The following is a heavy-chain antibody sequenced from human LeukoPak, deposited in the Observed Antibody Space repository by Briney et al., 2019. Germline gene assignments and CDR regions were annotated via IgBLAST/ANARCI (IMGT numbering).Heavy chain of an antibody. CDR3: ARGPQQLRFLEWPSTYYFDY. J-gene: IGHJ4*02. CDR1: GGSFSSYA. V-gene: IGHV1-69*04. D-gene: IGHD3-3*01. CDR2: IIPILGIA. Sequence: SVKVSCKASGGSFSSYAISWVRQAPGQGLEWMGRIIPILGIANYAQKFQGRVTITADKSTSTAYMELSSLRSEDTAVYYCARGPQQLRFLEWPSTYYFDYWGQGTLVTVSS.